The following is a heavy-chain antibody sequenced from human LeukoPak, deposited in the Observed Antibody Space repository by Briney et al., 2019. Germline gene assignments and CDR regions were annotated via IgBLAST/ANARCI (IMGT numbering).Heavy chain of an antibody. CDR3: AREKIGSGYDQDLDY. D-gene: IGHD5-12*01. CDR1: GYTFTDYY. J-gene: IGHJ4*02. V-gene: IGHV1-2*02. Sequence: ASVKVSCKASGYTFTDYYIHWVRQAPGQGLEWMGWINPADGGTKFAQNFQVRVTMTSDTSISTAYVELSSLRSDDTAVYYCAREKIGSGYDQDLDYWGQGTMVTVSS. CDR2: INPADGGT.